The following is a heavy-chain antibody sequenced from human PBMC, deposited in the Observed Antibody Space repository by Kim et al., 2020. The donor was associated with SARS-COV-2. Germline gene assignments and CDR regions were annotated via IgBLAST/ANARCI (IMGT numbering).Heavy chain of an antibody. D-gene: IGHD4-17*01. CDR3: ARVGVADYGDYEDY. V-gene: IGHV3-74*01. J-gene: IGHJ4*02. Sequence: ADSVKGRFTISRDNAKNTLYLQMNSLRAEDTAVYYCARVGVADYGDYEDYWGQGTLVTVSS.